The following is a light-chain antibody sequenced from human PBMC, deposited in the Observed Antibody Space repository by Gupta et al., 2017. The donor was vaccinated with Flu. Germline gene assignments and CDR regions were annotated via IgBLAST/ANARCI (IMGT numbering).Light chain of an antibody. J-gene: IGLJ2*01. CDR1: SSDVGGYNY. Sequence: QSALTQPASVSGSPGQSITISCPGTSSDVGGYNYVSWYQQHPGKAPKLMIYEVSNRPSWVSNLFSGSKSGKTASLTTSGLQAEDEADYYCSSYTSSSHVVFGGGTKLTVL. V-gene: IGLV2-14*01. CDR3: SSYTSSSHVV. CDR2: EVS.